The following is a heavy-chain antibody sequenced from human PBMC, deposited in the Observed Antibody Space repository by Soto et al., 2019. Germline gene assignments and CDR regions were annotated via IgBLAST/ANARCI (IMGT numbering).Heavy chain of an antibody. CDR1: GGTFSSYA. Sequence: EASVKVSCKASGGTFSSYAISWVRQAPGQGLEWMGGIIPIFGTANYAQKFQGRVTITADESTSTAYMELSSLRSEDTAVYYCARERNTANYYYYYGMDVWGQGTTVTVSS. CDR3: ARERNTANYYYYYGMDV. V-gene: IGHV1-69*13. D-gene: IGHD5-18*01. J-gene: IGHJ6*02. CDR2: IIPIFGTA.